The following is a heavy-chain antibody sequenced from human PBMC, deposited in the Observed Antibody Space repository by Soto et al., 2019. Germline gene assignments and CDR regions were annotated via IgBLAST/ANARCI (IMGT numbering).Heavy chain of an antibody. CDR3: ARSGILGH. CDR2: LKSKSDGGTR. CDR1: GFALSDSA. Sequence: VGSLRLSCAASGFALSDSAIHWVRQAPGKGLEWVGRLKSKSDGGTRDYAAPVKGRFIISRDDYKKTVYLQMNNLKTEDTAVYYCARSGILGHWGQGTLVTVSS. D-gene: IGHD1-26*01. V-gene: IGHV3-15*07. J-gene: IGHJ4*02.